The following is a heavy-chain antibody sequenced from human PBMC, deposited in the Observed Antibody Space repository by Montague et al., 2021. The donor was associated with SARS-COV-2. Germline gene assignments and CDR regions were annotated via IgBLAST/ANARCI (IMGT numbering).Heavy chain of an antibody. V-gene: IGHV4-59*01. Sequence: ETLSLTCTVSGGSFSVYKWTWLRQSPGKGLEWIGYTYDSGSTDYNPYLISRVTILVDTYNNQFNLNLDSVISADTAVYYCAREWSAFDFWGQGTMVSVS. CDR2: TYDSGST. D-gene: IGHD1-26*01. CDR3: AREWSAFDF. J-gene: IGHJ3*01. CDR1: GGSFSVYK.